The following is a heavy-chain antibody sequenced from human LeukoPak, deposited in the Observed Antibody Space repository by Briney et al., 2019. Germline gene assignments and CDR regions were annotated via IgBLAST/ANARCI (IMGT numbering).Heavy chain of an antibody. J-gene: IGHJ3*02. CDR3: AKIYGSAVNDAFDI. CDR1: GFTFSSYP. V-gene: IGHV3-23*01. D-gene: IGHD6-25*01. Sequence: GGSLRFSCAASGFTFSSYPMSWVRQAPGKGLEWVSGISGSGGSTHYADSVKGRLTISRDNSKNTLYLQMNSLRAEDTAVYYCAKIYGSAVNDAFDIWGQGTMVTVSS. CDR2: ISGSGGST.